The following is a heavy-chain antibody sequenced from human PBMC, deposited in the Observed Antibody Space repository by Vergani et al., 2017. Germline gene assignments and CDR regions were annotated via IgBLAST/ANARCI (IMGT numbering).Heavy chain of an antibody. CDR2: LSASGSTS. V-gene: IGHV3-11*01. Sequence: QVQLVESGGGLVKPGGSLRLSCAASGFTLSDHIMHWFRQAPGKGLQWVSYLSASGSTSTYANSVRGRFTISGDNGKNSLFLQMNSLTADDTAVYFCARVLDSNSPDPDFYMDVWGKGTTVSVSS. CDR1: GFTLSDHI. D-gene: IGHD6-6*01. J-gene: IGHJ6*03. CDR3: ARVLDSNSPDPDFYMDV.